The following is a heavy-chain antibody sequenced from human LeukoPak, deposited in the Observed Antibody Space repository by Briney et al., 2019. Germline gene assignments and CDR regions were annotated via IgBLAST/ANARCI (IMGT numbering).Heavy chain of an antibody. D-gene: IGHD3-10*01. CDR2: IHTSGNT. CDR1: GVSISSGSYY. J-gene: IGHJ5*02. V-gene: IGHV4-61*02. Sequence: SETLSLTCTVSGVSISSGSYYWSWIRQPAGKGLEWIGRIHTSGNTNYNPSLKSRVTISIDTSKNQISLILSSVTAADTAVYFCARGQSGVRGANVPNLMRFDPWGQGTLVIVSS. CDR3: ARGQSGVRGANVPNLMRFDP.